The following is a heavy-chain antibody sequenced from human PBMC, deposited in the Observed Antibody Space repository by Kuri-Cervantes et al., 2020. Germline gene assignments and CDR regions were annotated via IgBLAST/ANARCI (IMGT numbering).Heavy chain of an antibody. CDR3: ARTAYILWGRRVAFDI. CDR2: IKQDGSEK. V-gene: IGHV3-7*01. D-gene: IGHD2-21*01. CDR1: RFTFDDYA. Sequence: GGSLRLSCAASRFTFDDYAMHWVRQAPGKGLEWVANIKQDGSEKYYVDSVKGRFTISRDNAKNSLYLQMNSLRAEDTAVYYCARTAYILWGRRVAFDIWGQGTMVTVSS. J-gene: IGHJ3*02.